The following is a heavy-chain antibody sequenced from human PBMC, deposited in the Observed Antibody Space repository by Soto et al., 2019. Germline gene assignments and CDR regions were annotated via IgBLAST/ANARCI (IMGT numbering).Heavy chain of an antibody. D-gene: IGHD3-10*01. J-gene: IGHJ4*02. Sequence: QVQLVQSGAEVKKPGASVKVSCKASGYTFTGYYMHWVRQAPGQGLEWRGWINPNSGGTNYAQKLQGWVTRTRDTSISTAYRELSRLRSDDTAVYYCARDARGDEAPMDYWGQGTLVPVSS. CDR1: GYTFTGYY. CDR3: ARDARGDEAPMDY. CDR2: INPNSGGT. V-gene: IGHV1-2*04.